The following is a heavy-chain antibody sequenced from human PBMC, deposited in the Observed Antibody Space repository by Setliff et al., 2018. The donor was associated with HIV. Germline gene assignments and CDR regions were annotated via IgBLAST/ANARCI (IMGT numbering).Heavy chain of an antibody. D-gene: IGHD3-16*01. Sequence: SETLSLTCTVSGGSISSTSYYWVWIRQPPGTGLECIVIVHYTGSTQYNPSLKSRLTMSVDKSNTQFSLRLTLVTAAASVVYYWARTREYRFGFGLGQFDPWGQGTLVTVSS. V-gene: IGHV4-39*07. CDR1: GGSISSTSYY. CDR2: VHYTGST. J-gene: IGHJ5*01. CDR3: ARTREYRFGFGLGQFDP.